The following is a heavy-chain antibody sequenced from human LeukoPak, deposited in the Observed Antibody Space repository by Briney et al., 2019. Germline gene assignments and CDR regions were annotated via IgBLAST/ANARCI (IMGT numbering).Heavy chain of an antibody. CDR2: INPDGSTT. V-gene: IGHV3-74*01. CDR3: ARSAFHDRSGYYHDY. CDR1: GFTFSSYS. J-gene: IGHJ4*01. Sequence: PGGSLRLSCAASGFTFSSYSMNWVRQAPGKGLVWVSRINPDGSTTTYADSVKGRFTISRDNAKNTLYLQMSSLRAEDTAVYYCARSAFHDRSGYYHDYWGQGTLVTVSS. D-gene: IGHD3-22*01.